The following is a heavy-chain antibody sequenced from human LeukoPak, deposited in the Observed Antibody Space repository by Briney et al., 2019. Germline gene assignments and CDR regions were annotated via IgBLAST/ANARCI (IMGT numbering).Heavy chain of an antibody. CDR2: IYYSGST. CDR3: ARGTFDSSGYYLFDY. D-gene: IGHD3-22*01. CDR1: GGSISSYY. Sequence: SETLSLTCTVSGGSISSYYWSWIRQPPGKGLEWIGYIYYSGSTNYNPSLKSRVTISVDTSKNQFSLKLSSVTAADTAVYYCARGTFDSSGYYLFDYWGQGTLVTVSS. V-gene: IGHV4-59*12. J-gene: IGHJ4*02.